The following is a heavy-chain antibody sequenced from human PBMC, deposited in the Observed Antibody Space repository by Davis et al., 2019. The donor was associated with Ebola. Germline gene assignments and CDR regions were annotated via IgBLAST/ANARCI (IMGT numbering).Heavy chain of an antibody. J-gene: IGHJ4*02. CDR1: GFTFSGSA. Sequence: GGSLRLSCAASGFTFSGSAMHWVRQAPGKGLEWVAVISYDGRNKYYADSGKGRFTITRDNSKNTLYLQMNSLRAEDTAVYYCARGPPIFEWLYFDYWGQGTLVTVSS. CDR2: ISYDGRNK. V-gene: IGHV3-30*04. D-gene: IGHD3-3*01. CDR3: ARGPPIFEWLYFDY.